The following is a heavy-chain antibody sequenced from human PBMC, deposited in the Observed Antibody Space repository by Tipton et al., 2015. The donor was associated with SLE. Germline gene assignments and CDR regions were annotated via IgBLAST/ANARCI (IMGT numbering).Heavy chain of an antibody. CDR3: ARDDGIVVDSAFDI. D-gene: IGHD3-22*01. CDR2: IYTSGST. V-gene: IGHV4-31*02. Sequence: LRLSCTVSGGSISSGGYYWSWIRQHPGKGLEWIGYIYTSGSTNYNPSLKSRVTISVDTSKNQFSLKLSSVTAADTAVYYCARDDGIVVDSAFDIWGQGTMVTVSS. CDR1: GGSISSGGYY. J-gene: IGHJ3*02.